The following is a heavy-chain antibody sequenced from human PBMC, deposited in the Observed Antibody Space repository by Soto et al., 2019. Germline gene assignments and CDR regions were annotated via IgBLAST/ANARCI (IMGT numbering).Heavy chain of an antibody. CDR1: GGSFSGYY. J-gene: IGHJ3*02. CDR2: INHSGST. CDR3: ARLALRFHGAFDI. V-gene: IGHV4-34*01. D-gene: IGHD3-3*01. Sequence: SETLSLTFAVYGGSFSGYYWSWIRQPPGKGLEWIGEINHSGSTNYNPSLKSRVTISVDTSKNQFSLKLSSVTAADTAVYYCARLALRFHGAFDIWGQGTMVTVSS.